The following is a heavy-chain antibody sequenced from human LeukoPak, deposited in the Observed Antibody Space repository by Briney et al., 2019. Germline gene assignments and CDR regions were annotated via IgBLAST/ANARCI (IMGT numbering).Heavy chain of an antibody. D-gene: IGHD4-11*01. V-gene: IGHV1-18*01. CDR2: ISAYNGNT. CDR1: GGTFTSYG. CDR3: ARVDSSNYLVDY. J-gene: IGHJ4*02. Sequence: ASVKVSCKASGGTFTSYGISWVRQAPGQGLEWMGWISAYNGNTNYAQKLQGRVTMTTDTSTSTAYMELRSLRSDDTAVYYCARVDSSNYLVDYWGQGTLVTVSS.